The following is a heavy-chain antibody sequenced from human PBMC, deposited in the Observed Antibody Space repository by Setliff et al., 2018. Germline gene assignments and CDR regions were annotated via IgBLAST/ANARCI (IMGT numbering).Heavy chain of an antibody. CDR3: ARINFYVSSGFYYASDY. J-gene: IGHJ4*02. CDR2: TYAGGAT. Sequence: PGGSLRLSCAASGFIVSNNEMSWVRQAPGKGLEWVSVTYAGGATNYADSVKGRFTISIDNSKNALYLQMNGLSAEDTAVYYCARINFYVSSGFYYASDYWGQGTLVTVSS. CDR1: GFIVSNNE. V-gene: IGHV3-53*01. D-gene: IGHD3-22*01.